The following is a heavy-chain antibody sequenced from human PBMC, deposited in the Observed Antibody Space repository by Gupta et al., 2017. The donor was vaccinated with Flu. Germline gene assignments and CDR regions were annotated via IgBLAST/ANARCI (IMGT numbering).Heavy chain of an antibody. Sequence: EVQLVESGGGLVQPGGSLRLSCAASGFTFSSDWMHWVRQAPGKGLVWVSRINNDGSSTIYVDSVRGRFTISRDNAKNTLYLQMNSLRAEDTAVYYCARDDFSYFDSWGQGALVAVSS. J-gene: IGHJ4*02. CDR1: GFTFSSDW. CDR2: INNDGSST. CDR3: ARDDFSYFDS. D-gene: IGHD2-21*02. V-gene: IGHV3-74*01.